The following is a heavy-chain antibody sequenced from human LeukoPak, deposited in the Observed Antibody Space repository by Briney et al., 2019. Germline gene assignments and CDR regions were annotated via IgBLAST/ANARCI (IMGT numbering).Heavy chain of an antibody. CDR3: AKVGTYDGYSGYDY. Sequence: SQTLSLTCAISGDSVSSNSAAWNWIRQSPSRGLEWLGRTYYRSKWYNDYAVSVKSRITINPDTSKNQFSLQLNSVTPEDTAVYYCAKVGTYDGYSGYDYWGQGTLVTVSS. J-gene: IGHJ4*02. CDR1: GDSVSSNSAA. D-gene: IGHD5-12*01. CDR2: TYYRSKWYN. V-gene: IGHV6-1*01.